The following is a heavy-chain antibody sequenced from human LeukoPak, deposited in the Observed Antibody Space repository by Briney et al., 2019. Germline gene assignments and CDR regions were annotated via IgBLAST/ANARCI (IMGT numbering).Heavy chain of an antibody. D-gene: IGHD3-10*01. J-gene: IGHJ5*02. V-gene: IGHV3-23*01. Sequence: PGGSLRLSCAASGFTFSSYAMSWVRQAPGKGLEWVSAISGSGGSTYYADSVKGRFTISRDSSKNTLYLQMNSLRAEDTAVYYCAQRFHYGSGSYFPFDPWGQGTLVTVSS. CDR2: ISGSGGST. CDR3: AQRFHYGSGSYFPFDP. CDR1: GFTFSSYA.